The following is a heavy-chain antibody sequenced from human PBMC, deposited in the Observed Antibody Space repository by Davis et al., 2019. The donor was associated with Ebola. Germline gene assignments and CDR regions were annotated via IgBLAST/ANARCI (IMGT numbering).Heavy chain of an antibody. V-gene: IGHV3-30-3*01. J-gene: IGHJ6*02. Sequence: PGGSLRLSCAASGFTFSSYAMHWVRQAPGKGLEWVAVISYDGSNKYYADSVKGRFTISRDNSKNTLYLQMNSLRAEDTAVYYCARDLLYYYGSGISRSYGMDVWGQGTTVTVSS. CDR2: ISYDGSNK. CDR1: GFTFSSYA. CDR3: ARDLLYYYGSGISRSYGMDV. D-gene: IGHD3-10*01.